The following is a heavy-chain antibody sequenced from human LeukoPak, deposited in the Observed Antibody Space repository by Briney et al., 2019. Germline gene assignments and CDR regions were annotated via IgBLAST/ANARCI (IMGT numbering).Heavy chain of an antibody. CDR2: IYYQGRT. D-gene: IGHD2-21*02. Sequence: SETLSLTCTISGASISTSSNYWGWLRQPPGKGLEWIGSIYYQGRTYLNPSLRSRVTMSIDTSKSQVSFKLTSVSAADTAVYYCARHALVTAISTYNWLDPWGQGTLVTVSS. CDR1: GASISTSSNY. J-gene: IGHJ5*02. V-gene: IGHV4-39*01. CDR3: ARHALVTAISTYNWLDP.